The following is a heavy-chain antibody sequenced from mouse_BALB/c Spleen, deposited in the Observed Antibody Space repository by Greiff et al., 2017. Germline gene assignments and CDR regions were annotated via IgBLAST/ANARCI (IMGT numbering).Heavy chain of an antibody. CDR3: ARGAITGAWFAY. CDR1: GFTFSSFG. J-gene: IGHJ3*01. V-gene: IGHV5-17*02. CDR2: ISSGSSTM. Sequence: EVQLQESGGGLVQPGGSRKLSCAASGFTFSSFGMHWVRQAPEKGLEWVAYISSGSSTMYYADTVKGRFTISRDNPKNTLFLQMTSLRSEDTAMYYCARGAITGAWFAYWGQGTLVTVSA. D-gene: IGHD2-4*01.